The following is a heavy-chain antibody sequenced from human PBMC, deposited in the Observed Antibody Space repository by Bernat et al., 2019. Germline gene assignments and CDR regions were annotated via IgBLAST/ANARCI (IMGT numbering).Heavy chain of an antibody. CDR1: GFNINSFW. CDR3: ARDRRVYGMDV. CDR2: IKPDGSEM. Sequence: EVQVVESGGGLVKPGGSLRLSCAASGFNINSFWTTWVRRAPGKGLEWVANIKPDGSEMFYVDSVKGRFTISRDNSKNSLYLQMNSLRAEDTAVYYCARDRRVYGMDVWGQGTTVTVSS. V-gene: IGHV3-7*03. J-gene: IGHJ6*02.